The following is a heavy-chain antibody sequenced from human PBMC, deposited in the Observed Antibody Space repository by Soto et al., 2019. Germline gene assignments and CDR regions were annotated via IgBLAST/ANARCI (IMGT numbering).Heavy chain of an antibody. CDR2: INHSGST. CDR1: GGSFSGYY. Sequence: QVQLQQWGAGLLKPSETLSLTCAVYGGSFSGYYWSWIRQPPGKGLEWIGEINHSGSTNYNPSLKSRVTISVDPSKNQFSLKLSSVTAADTAVYYCARPQTYYYDSRGRGDAFDIWGQRTMVTVSS. V-gene: IGHV4-34*01. CDR3: ARPQTYYYDSRGRGDAFDI. D-gene: IGHD3-22*01. J-gene: IGHJ3*02.